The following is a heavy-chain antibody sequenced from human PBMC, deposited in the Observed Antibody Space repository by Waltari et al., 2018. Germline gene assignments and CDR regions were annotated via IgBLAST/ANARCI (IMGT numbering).Heavy chain of an antibody. CDR1: GGSLSSGSYY. CDR3: ARVRQQLAYYFDY. V-gene: IGHV4-61*02. D-gene: IGHD6-13*01. J-gene: IGHJ4*02. CDR2: IYTSGST. Sequence: QVQLQESGPGLVKPSQTLSLTCTVSGGSLSSGSYYWSWIRQPAGKGLEWIGRIYTSGSTNYNPSRKSRVTISVDTSKNQFSLKLSSVTAADTAVYYCARVRQQLAYYFDYWGQGTLVTVSS.